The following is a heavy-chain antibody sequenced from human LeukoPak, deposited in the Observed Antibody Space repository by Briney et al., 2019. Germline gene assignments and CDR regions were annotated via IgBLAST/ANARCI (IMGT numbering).Heavy chain of an antibody. CDR1: GYTFTSYY. CDR2: INPSGGST. V-gene: IGHV1-46*01. J-gene: IGHJ4*02. D-gene: IGHD2-15*01. CDR3: ARGDVVVVAATPYYFDY. Sequence: GASVKVSCKTSGYTFTSYYMHWVRQAPGQGLEWMGIINPSGGSTSYAQKFQGRVTMTRDTSTSTVYMELSSLRSEDTAVYYCARGDVVVVAATPYYFDYWGQGTLVTVSS.